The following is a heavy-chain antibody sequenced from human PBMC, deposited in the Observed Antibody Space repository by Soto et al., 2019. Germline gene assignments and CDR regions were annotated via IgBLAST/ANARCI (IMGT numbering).Heavy chain of an antibody. CDR3: ARENSVQAWLHHFDH. CDR1: GFSFSSFA. J-gene: IGHJ4*02. V-gene: IGHV3-48*03. Sequence: GGSLRLSCEAPGFSFSSFAMNWVRQAPGRGLEWVSYISDDGASIYYADSLKGRFTISRDNAKNSLSLQMNNLRAEDTAVYYCARENSVQAWLHHFDHWGLGTLVTVSS. CDR2: ISDDGASI. D-gene: IGHD5-18*01.